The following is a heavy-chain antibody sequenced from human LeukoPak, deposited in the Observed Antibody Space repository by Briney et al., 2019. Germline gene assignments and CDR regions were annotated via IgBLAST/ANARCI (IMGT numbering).Heavy chain of an antibody. V-gene: IGHV3-30*14. CDR2: ISYDGSNK. D-gene: IGHD3-22*01. Sequence: GGSLRLSCAASGFTFSSYAMHWVRQAPGKGLEWVAVISYDGSNKYYADSVRGLFTISRDNSNNTLFLQMNSLRAEDTAVYYCARGRRGDSSGYYYPFDYWGQGTLVTVSS. J-gene: IGHJ4*02. CDR3: ARGRRGDSSGYYYPFDY. CDR1: GFTFSSYA.